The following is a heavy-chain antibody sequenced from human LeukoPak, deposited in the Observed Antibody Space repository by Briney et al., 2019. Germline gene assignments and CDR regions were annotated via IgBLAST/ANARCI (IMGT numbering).Heavy chain of an antibody. V-gene: IGHV3-33*01. J-gene: IGHJ5*02. Sequence: GGSLRLSCAASGFTFSNLGMHWVRQAPGKGLEWVALIWFDGSDKKYADSVKGRFTISRDNSKNTLFLQMNSLRVGDTAVYYCVRDNGPEQLALDLWGQGTLVTVSS. CDR2: IWFDGSDK. D-gene: IGHD6-6*01. CDR3: VRDNGPEQLALDL. CDR1: GFTFSNLG.